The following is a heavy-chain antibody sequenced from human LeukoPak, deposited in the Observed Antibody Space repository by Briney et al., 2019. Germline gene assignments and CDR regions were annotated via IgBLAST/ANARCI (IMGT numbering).Heavy chain of an antibody. CDR2: IYTSGST. J-gene: IGHJ4*02. CDR3: ARDTPPSRYRSSWYHNY. D-gene: IGHD6-13*01. V-gene: IGHV4-4*07. CDR1: GGSISSYY. Sequence: PSETLSLTCTVSGGSISSYYWSWIRQPAGKGLEWIGRIYTSGSTNYNPSLKSRVTMSVDTSKNQFSLKLSSVTAADTAVYYCARDTPPSRYRSSWYHNYWGQGTLVTVSS.